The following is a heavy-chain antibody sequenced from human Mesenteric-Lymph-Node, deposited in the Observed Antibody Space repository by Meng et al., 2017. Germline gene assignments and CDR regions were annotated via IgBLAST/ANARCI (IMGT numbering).Heavy chain of an antibody. J-gene: IGHJ4*02. CDR2: ISASGDRT. D-gene: IGHD6-19*01. Sequence: GESLKISCAVSGFTFSNYAMSWVRQAPGKGLEWVSGISASGDRTYYADSVKGRFTFSRDNSKNTLFLQMASLRAEDTAVYYCAGAISYPWGSGWYFDYWGQGTLVTVSS. CDR3: AGAISYPWGSGWYFDY. V-gene: IGHV3-23*01. CDR1: GFTFSNYA.